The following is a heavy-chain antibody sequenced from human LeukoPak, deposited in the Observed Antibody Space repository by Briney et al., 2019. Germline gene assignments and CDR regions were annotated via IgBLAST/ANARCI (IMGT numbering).Heavy chain of an antibody. CDR2: ISACNGNT. J-gene: IGHJ4*02. D-gene: IGHD3-22*01. CDR1: GYTFTSYG. CDR3: ARGPIYYYDSSGYYY. Sequence: ASVKVSCKASGYTFTSYGISWVRQAPGQGLEWMGWISACNGNTNYAQKPQGRVTMTTDTSTSTAYMELRSLRSDDTAVYYCARGPIYYYDSSGYYYWGQGTLVTVSS. V-gene: IGHV1-18*01.